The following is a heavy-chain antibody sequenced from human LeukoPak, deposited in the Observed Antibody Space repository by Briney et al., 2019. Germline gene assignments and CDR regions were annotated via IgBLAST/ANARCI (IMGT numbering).Heavy chain of an antibody. CDR2: ISMSGATT. J-gene: IGHJ1*01. Sequence: GGSLRLSCAASGFTFSSYAMSWVRQAPGKGLEWVSAISMSGATTYYADSVKGRFTVSRDNSKNTLYLEMNSLRAEATADYYCAKKFSGWSENFQEWGQGTLVTVSS. V-gene: IGHV3-23*01. D-gene: IGHD6-19*01. CDR3: AKKFSGWSENFQE. CDR1: GFTFSSYA.